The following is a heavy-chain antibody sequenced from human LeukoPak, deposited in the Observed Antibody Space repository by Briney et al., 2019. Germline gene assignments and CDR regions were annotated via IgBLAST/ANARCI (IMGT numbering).Heavy chain of an antibody. V-gene: IGHV1-46*01. CDR1: GYSFTSYY. CDR2: INPSGGST. J-gene: IGHJ5*02. D-gene: IGHD6-19*01. Sequence: ASVKVSCKASGYSFTSYYMNWVRQAPGQGLEWMGIINPSGGSTSYAQKFQGRVTMTRDTSISTAYMELSRLRSDDTAVYYCARVKGLVNWFDPWGQGTLVTVSS. CDR3: ARVKGLVNWFDP.